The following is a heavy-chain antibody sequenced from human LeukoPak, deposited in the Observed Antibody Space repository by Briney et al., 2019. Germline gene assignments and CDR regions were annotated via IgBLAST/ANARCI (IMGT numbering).Heavy chain of an antibody. J-gene: IGHJ5*02. CDR1: GYTFTGYY. Sequence: GASVKVSCKASGYTFTGYYMHGVRQAPGQGLEWMGWINPNSGGTNYAQKFQGRVTMTRDTSISTAYMELSSLRSVDTAVYYCASVPGDYRRSWFDPWCQGTLVTVSA. D-gene: IGHD4-17*01. V-gene: IGHV1-2*02. CDR2: INPNSGGT. CDR3: ASVPGDYRRSWFDP.